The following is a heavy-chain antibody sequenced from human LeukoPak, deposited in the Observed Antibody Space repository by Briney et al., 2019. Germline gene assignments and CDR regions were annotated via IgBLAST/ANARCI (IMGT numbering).Heavy chain of an antibody. Sequence: SQTLSLTCTVSGGSISSGSYYWSWIRQPAGKGLEWIGRIYTSGSTNYNPSLKSRVTISVDTSKNQFSLKLSSVTAADTAVYYCARAGDYGGNPNYFDYWGQGTLVTVSS. J-gene: IGHJ4*02. CDR1: GGSISSGSYY. D-gene: IGHD4-23*01. V-gene: IGHV4-61*02. CDR3: ARAGDYGGNPNYFDY. CDR2: IYTSGST.